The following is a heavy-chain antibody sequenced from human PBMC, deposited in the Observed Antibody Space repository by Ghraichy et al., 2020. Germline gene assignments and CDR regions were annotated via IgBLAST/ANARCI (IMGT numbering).Heavy chain of an antibody. CDR2: IKSKTDGGTT. V-gene: IGHV3-15*01. J-gene: IGHJ4*02. Sequence: GGSLRLSCAASGFTFSNAWMSWVRQAPGKGLEWVGRIKSKTDGGTTDYAAPVKGRFTISRDDSKNTLYLQMNSLKTEDTAVYYCTTRGETRGYGDFGFWGQGTLVNVSS. CDR1: GFTFSNAW. D-gene: IGHD4-17*01. CDR3: TTRGETRGYGDFGF.